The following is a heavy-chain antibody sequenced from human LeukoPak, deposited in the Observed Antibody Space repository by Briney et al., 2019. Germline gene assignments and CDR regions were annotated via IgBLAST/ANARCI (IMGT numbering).Heavy chain of an antibody. Sequence: GASVKVSCKASGGTFSSYAISWVRQAPGQGLEWMGGIIPIFGTANYAQKFQGRVTITADESTSTAYMELSRLRSDDTAVYYCARDFGPAAIDYWGQGTLVTVSS. V-gene: IGHV1-69*13. CDR1: GGTFSSYA. CDR3: ARDFGPAAIDY. CDR2: IIPIFGTA. J-gene: IGHJ4*02. D-gene: IGHD2-2*01.